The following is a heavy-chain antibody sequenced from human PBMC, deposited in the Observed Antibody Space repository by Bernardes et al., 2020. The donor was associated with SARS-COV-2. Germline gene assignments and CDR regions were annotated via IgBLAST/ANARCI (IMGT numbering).Heavy chain of an antibody. D-gene: IGHD2-15*01. Sequence: GGSLRLSCVAPGLSNYWMHWVRQAPAKGLVWVSRIEKDGSVIDYADSVRGRFTIFRDNARDTLYLQMDSLTADDTAVYYCARDFGGPSDYWGQGTLVTVSS. CDR2: IEKDGSVI. V-gene: IGHV3-74*01. J-gene: IGHJ4*02. CDR1: GLSNYW. CDR3: ARDFGGPSDY.